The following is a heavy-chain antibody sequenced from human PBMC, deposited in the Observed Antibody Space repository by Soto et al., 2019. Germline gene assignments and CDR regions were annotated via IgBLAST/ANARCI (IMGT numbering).Heavy chain of an antibody. CDR1: GYYFPSYW. Sequence: GESLKISCKGSGYYFPSYWIGWVRQMPGQGLEWMGIIYPGDHETRYSPSFLGKVTISAEKSINTAYLQWSSLEASDSAFYFCARSPRSSPYFDFWGQGALVTVSS. CDR3: ARSPRSSPYFDF. CDR2: IYPGDHET. J-gene: IGHJ4*02. D-gene: IGHD6-13*01. V-gene: IGHV5-51*01.